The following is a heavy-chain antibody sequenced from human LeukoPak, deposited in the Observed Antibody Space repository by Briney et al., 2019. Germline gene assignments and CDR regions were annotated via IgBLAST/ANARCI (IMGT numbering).Heavy chain of an antibody. V-gene: IGHV4-31*03. J-gene: IGHJ4*02. D-gene: IGHD2-2*01. CDR1: GGSISSGGYY. CDR3: ARCYCSSTTCYYFDF. Sequence: PSETLSLTCTVSGGSISSGGYYWSWIRQHPGKGLEWIGYIYYSGSTYYNPSLKSRVTISVDTSKNQFSLKLSSVTAADTAVYYCARCYCSSTTCYYFDFWGQGTLVTVSS. CDR2: IYYSGST.